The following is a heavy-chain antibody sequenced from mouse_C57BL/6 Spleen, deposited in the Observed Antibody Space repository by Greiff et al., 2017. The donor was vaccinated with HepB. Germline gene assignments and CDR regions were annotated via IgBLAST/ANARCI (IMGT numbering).Heavy chain of an antibody. J-gene: IGHJ1*03. Sequence: VQLVESGPGLVQPSQRLSITCTVSGFSLTSYGVHWVRQSPGKGLEWLGVIWSGGSTDYNAAFISRLSISKDNSKSQVFFKMNSLQADDTAIYYCARKNWDDWYFDVWGTGTTVTVSS. D-gene: IGHD4-1*01. V-gene: IGHV2-2*01. CDR1: GFSLTSYG. CDR2: IWSGGST. CDR3: ARKNWDDWYFDV.